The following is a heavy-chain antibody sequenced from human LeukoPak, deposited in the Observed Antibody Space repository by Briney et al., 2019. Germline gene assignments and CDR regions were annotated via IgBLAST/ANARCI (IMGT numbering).Heavy chain of an antibody. CDR3: ANGHYYGSGSPIDY. CDR1: GFTFSSYG. V-gene: IGHV3-23*01. Sequence: GGSLRLSCAASGFTFSSYGMHWVRQVPGKGLEWVSAISGSGGSTYYADSVKGRFTISRDNSKNTLYLQMNSLRAEDTAVYYCANGHYYGSGSPIDYWGQGTLVTVSS. CDR2: ISGSGGST. D-gene: IGHD3-10*01. J-gene: IGHJ4*02.